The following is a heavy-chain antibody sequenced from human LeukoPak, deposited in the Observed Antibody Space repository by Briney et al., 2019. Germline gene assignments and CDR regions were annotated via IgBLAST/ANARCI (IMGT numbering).Heavy chain of an antibody. J-gene: IGHJ3*02. V-gene: IGHV4-39*07. D-gene: IGHD3-22*01. CDR1: GGSISSSSYY. CDR3: ARDLAPLYDSNPAGAFDI. Sequence: ASETLSLTCTVSGGSISSSSYYWGWIRQPPGKGLEWIGSIYYSGSTYYNPSLKSRVTISVDTSKNQFSLKLSSVTAADTAVYYCARDLAPLYDSNPAGAFDIWGQGTMVTVSS. CDR2: IYYSGST.